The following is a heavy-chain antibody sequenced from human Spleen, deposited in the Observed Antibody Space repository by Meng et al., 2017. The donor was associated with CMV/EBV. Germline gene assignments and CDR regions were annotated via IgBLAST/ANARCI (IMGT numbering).Heavy chain of an antibody. CDR3: VCLVVPADSKYYGMDV. V-gene: IGHV3-48*03. Sequence: GGSLRLSCAASGFTFSSYEMNWVRQAPGKGLEWVSCISSSGSTIYYADSVKGRFTISRDNAKSTLYLQMNSLRAEDTAVYYCVCLVVPADSKYYGMDVWGQGTTVTVSS. CDR1: GFTFSSYE. D-gene: IGHD2-2*01. CDR2: ISSSGSTI. J-gene: IGHJ6*02.